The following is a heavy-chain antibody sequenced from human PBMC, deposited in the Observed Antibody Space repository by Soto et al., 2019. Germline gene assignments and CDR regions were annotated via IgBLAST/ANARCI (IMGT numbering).Heavy chain of an antibody. CDR1: GGSISSSSW. CDR2: IFESGAT. J-gene: IGHJ4*02. V-gene: IGHV4-4*02. CDR3: TTSHAREFNN. Sequence: PSETLSLTCAVSGGSISSSSWWTWVRQSPGKGLEWIGEIFESGATNYNPSLKSRLTMSVDKSKNQFYLNLSSLTAADTAVYFCTTSHAREFNNWGQGPMVTASS.